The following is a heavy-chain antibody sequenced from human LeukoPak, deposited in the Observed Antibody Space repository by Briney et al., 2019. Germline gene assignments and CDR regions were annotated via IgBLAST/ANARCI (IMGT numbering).Heavy chain of an antibody. CDR2: INRGGDT. V-gene: IGHV4-34*01. J-gene: IGHJ5*02. CDR1: GGSFSGYY. Sequence: SETLSLTCAVYGGSFSGYYWGWIRQPPGKGLEWIGEINRGGDTNYNPFLKSRVTISVDTSKNQFSLKLSSVTAADTAVYYCAYDFWSGYPNWFDPWGQGTLVTVSS. CDR3: AYDFWSGYPNWFDP. D-gene: IGHD3-3*01.